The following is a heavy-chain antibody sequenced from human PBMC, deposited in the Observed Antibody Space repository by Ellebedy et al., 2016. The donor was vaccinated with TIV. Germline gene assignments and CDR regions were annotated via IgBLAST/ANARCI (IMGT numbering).Heavy chain of an antibody. V-gene: IGHV1-18*04. D-gene: IGHD2-21*02. CDR3: ARDHCAGDCYPPDY. CDR2: ISTYNGDT. J-gene: IGHJ4*02. Sequence: AASVKVSCKASGCSFSIFGFSWVRQAPGQGLEWMGRISTYNGDTDYAQKFQGRVTMTTDTSTSTAYMELRSLRSDDTALYYCARDHCAGDCYPPDYWGQGSLVTVSS. CDR1: GCSFSIFG.